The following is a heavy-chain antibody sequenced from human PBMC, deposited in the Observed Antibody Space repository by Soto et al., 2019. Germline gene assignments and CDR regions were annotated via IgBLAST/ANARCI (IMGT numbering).Heavy chain of an antibody. D-gene: IGHD2-2*01. CDR2: ISAYTGNT. CDR3: ARDRVQGEVIFNHYAMEV. J-gene: IGHJ6*02. CDR1: GSRFDRYG. Sequence: QVQLAQSGAEVKKPGASVKVSCKAHGSRFDRYGVSWVRQAPGTVLEWMGWISAYTGNTNYGQRFKGRVTMSTDTSTTTASLEVRSLISDDTAVYFCARDRVQGEVIFNHYAMEVWGQGTTVIVS. V-gene: IGHV1-18*01.